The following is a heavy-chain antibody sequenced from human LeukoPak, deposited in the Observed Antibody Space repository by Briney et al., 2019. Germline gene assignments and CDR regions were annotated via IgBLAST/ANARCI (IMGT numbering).Heavy chain of an antibody. V-gene: IGHV3-30*18. Sequence: GRSLRLSCAASGFTFSSYGMHWVRQAPGKGLEWVAVISYDGSNKYYADSVKGRFTISRDNSKNTLYLQMNSLRAEDTAVYYCAKGAHYYGSGSLDYWGQGTLVTVSS. J-gene: IGHJ4*02. CDR3: AKGAHYYGSGSLDY. D-gene: IGHD3-10*01. CDR1: GFTFSSYG. CDR2: ISYDGSNK.